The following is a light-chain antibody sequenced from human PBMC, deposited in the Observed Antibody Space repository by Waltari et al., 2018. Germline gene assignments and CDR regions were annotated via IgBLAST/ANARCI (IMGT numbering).Light chain of an antibody. CDR1: SRRSYF. J-gene: IGLJ2*01. CDR2: GKN. Sequence: SSELTQDPAVSVALGQTVRITCPGDSRRSYFESWYQQKPRQAPVVVIYGKNNRPSGIPDRFSGSNSGNTASLTITGAQAEDEADYYCDSRDSSGNHVIFGGGTKLTV. CDR3: DSRDSSGNHVI. V-gene: IGLV3-19*01.